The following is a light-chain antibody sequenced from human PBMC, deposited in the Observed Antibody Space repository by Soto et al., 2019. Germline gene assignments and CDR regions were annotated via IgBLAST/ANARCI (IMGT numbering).Light chain of an antibody. CDR2: GAS. CDR3: QQYGTSPPIT. CDR1: QSVSSSY. J-gene: IGKJ5*01. V-gene: IGKV3-20*01. Sequence: EIVLTQSPGTLSLSPGERATLSCRASQSVSSSYLAWYQQKPGQAPRLLIYGASSRATGIPDRFSGSGSGTAFTVTISRLVPEDVEVYYCQQYGTSPPITFGQGTRLEI.